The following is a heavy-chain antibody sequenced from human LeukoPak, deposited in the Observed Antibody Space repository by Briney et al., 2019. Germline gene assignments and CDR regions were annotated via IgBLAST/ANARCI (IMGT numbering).Heavy chain of an antibody. V-gene: IGHV1-24*01. CDR2: FDPEDGET. CDR1: GYTLTELS. CDR3: ATDPVSGWALFDY. J-gene: IGHJ4*02. D-gene: IGHD1-1*01. Sequence: ASVKVSCKVSGYTLTELSMHWVRQAPGKGLEWMGGFDPEDGETIYAQKFQGRVTMPEDTSTDTAYMELSSLRSEDTAVYYCATDPVSGWALFDYWGQGTLVTVSS.